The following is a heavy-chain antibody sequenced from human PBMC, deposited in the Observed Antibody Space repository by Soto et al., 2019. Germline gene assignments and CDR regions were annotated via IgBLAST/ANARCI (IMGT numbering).Heavy chain of an antibody. CDR3: ARGARGYSGYDFNYYYGMDV. V-gene: IGHV1-2*02. J-gene: IGHJ6*02. CDR2: INPNSGGT. Sequence: ASVKVSCKASGYTFTGYYMHWVRQAPGQVLEWMGWINPNSGGTNYAQKFQGRVTMTRDTSISTAYMELSRLRSDDTAVYYCARGARGYSGYDFNYYYGMDVWGQGTTVTVSS. D-gene: IGHD5-12*01. CDR1: GYTFTGYY.